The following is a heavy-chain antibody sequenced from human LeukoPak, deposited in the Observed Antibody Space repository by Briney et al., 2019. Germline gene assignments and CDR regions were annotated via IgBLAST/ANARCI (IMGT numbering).Heavy chain of an antibody. CDR2: ISSNGGST. CDR1: GFTFSSYA. D-gene: IGHD5-12*01. J-gene: IGHJ6*02. Sequence: GGSLRLSRAASGFTFSSYAMHWVRQPPGKGLECVSAISSNGGSTYYANSVKGRFTISRDNSKNTLYLQMGSMRAEDMAVYYCAYSGYENYYNNGMDVWGQGTTVTVSS. CDR3: AYSGYENYYNNGMDV. V-gene: IGHV3-64*01.